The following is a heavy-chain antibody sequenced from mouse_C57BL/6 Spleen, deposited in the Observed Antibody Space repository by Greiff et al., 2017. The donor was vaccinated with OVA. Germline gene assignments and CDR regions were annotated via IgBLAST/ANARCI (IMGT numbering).Heavy chain of an antibody. CDR1: GYTFTSYW. D-gene: IGHD1-1*01. J-gene: IGHJ4*01. CDR2: IDPSDSYT. CDR3: ARGGDGSSPYYAMDY. Sequence: QVQLQQSGAELVMPGASVKLSCKASGYTFTSYWMHWVKQRPGQGLEWIGEIDPSDSYTNYNQKFKGKSTLTVDKSSSTAYMQLSSLTSEDSAVYDCARGGDGSSPYYAMDYWGQGTSVTVSS. V-gene: IGHV1-69*01.